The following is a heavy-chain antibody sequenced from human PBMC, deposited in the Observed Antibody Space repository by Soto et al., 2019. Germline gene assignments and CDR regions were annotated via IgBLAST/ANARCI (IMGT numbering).Heavy chain of an antibody. Sequence: QVQLVQSGAEVREPGASVKVSYKASGYSFTSLDINWVRQTAGQGLEWMGWMEPSTGRTGYAQKFQGRVTMTRDTSINTADMELTTLTSDDTAFYYCARGVSAGVDYWGQGTLVTVSS. D-gene: IGHD1-26*01. J-gene: IGHJ4*02. CDR2: MEPSTGRT. V-gene: IGHV1-8*01. CDR1: GYSFTSLD. CDR3: ARGVSAGVDY.